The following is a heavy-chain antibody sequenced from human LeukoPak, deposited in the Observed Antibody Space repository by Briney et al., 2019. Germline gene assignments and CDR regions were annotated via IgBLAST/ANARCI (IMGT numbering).Heavy chain of an antibody. V-gene: IGHV4-4*07. CDR1: GGSIFSHY. J-gene: IGHJ4*02. CDR3: ARSRGYYYGSGSYYYIEY. Sequence: SETLSLTCTVSGGSIFSHYWSWIRQSAGKGLEWIGRIYVNEGTKYNPSLKSRATMSADTSKNQFSLKLTSVTAADTAVYYCARSRGYYYGSGSYYYIEYWGQGILVTVSS. CDR2: IYVNEGT. D-gene: IGHD3-10*01.